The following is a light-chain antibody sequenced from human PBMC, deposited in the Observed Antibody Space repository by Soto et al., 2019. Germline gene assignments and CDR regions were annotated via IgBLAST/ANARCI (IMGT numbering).Light chain of an antibody. Sequence: QSVLTQPPSASGTPGQRVTIYCSGSSSNIAVNTVYWYQQLPGAAPKLLIYSNNQRPSGVPDRFSGSKSGTSASLAISGLQSEDEADYYCAAWDDNLNGWVFGGGTKLTVL. V-gene: IGLV1-44*01. CDR3: AAWDDNLNGWV. CDR1: SSNIAVNT. J-gene: IGLJ3*02. CDR2: SNN.